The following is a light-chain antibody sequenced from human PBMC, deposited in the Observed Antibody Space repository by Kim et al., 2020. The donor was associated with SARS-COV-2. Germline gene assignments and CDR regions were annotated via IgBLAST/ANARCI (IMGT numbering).Light chain of an antibody. V-gene: IGKV1-33*01. J-gene: IGKJ4*01. CDR3: QQYDLT. Sequence: DIQMTQSPSSLSASLGDRVTITCQASQDISNYLNWYQQKPGKAPKLLIYDASNLETGVPSRFSGSGSGTDFTFTISSLQPEDIATYYCQQYDLTFGGGTKVDIK. CDR2: DAS. CDR1: QDISNY.